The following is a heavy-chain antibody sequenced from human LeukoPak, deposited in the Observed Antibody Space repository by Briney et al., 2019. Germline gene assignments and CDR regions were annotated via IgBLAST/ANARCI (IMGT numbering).Heavy chain of an antibody. CDR2: ISGSGGST. J-gene: IGHJ4*02. Sequence: SGRSLRLSCAASGFTFSSYAMSWVRQAPGKGLEWVSAISGSGGSTYYADSVEGRFTISRDNSKNTLYLQMNSLRAEDTAVYYCAKKVRGSSFDYWGQGTLVTVSS. CDR1: GFTFSSYA. CDR3: AKKVRGSSFDY. D-gene: IGHD1-26*01. V-gene: IGHV3-23*01.